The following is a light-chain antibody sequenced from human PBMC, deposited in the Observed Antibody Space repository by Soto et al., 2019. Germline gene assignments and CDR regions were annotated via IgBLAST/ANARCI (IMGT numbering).Light chain of an antibody. CDR1: SSDVGGYDY. CDR3: TSYTSSSTYV. CDR2: DVT. Sequence: QSMLPQPASVSGSPGQSITVSCTGTSSDVGGYDYVSWYQQHPGNAPKLLISDVTNRPSGVSNRFSGSKSGNTASLTISGLQTEDEADYYCTSYTSSSTYVFGTGTKVTVL. J-gene: IGLJ1*01. V-gene: IGLV2-14*01.